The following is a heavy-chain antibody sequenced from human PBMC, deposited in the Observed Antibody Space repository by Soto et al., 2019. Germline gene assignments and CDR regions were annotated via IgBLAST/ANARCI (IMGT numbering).Heavy chain of an antibody. D-gene: IGHD4-17*01. V-gene: IGHV4-31*03. Sequence: PSETLSLTCTVSSGSISSGGYYWSWIRQPPGKGLEWIGYIYYSGITYYNPSLKSRLTISVDTSKNQFSLRLSSVTAADTAVYYCAREEAVTSGYWYFDPWGRGTLVTVSS. CDR1: SGSISSGGYY. CDR2: IYYSGIT. CDR3: AREEAVTSGYWYFDP. J-gene: IGHJ2*01.